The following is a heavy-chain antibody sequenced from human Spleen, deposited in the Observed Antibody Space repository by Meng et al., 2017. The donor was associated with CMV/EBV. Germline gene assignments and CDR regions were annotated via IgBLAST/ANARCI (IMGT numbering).Heavy chain of an antibody. CDR2: IYYSGST. D-gene: IGHD3-3*01. CDR1: GGSISSSSYY. J-gene: IGHJ5*02. CDR3: ARVSTIFGVVSP. Sequence: SETLSLTCTVSGGSISSSSYYWGWIRQPPGKGLEWIGSIYYSGSTYYNPSLKSRVTISVDTSKNQFSLKLSSVTAADTAVYYCARVSTIFGVVSPWGQGTLVTVSS. V-gene: IGHV4-39*07.